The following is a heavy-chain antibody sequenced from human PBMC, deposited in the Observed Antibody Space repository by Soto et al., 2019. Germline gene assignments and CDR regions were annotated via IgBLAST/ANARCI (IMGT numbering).Heavy chain of an antibody. J-gene: IGHJ4*02. CDR2: LIPILGTT. Sequence: SVRVSCKASGGTFSSDAVSWVRQAPGQGLEWMGGLIPILGTTHYAQKFQGRVTITADESTNKAYMELSSLRSDDTAVYYCARASGYVSSWYHDCWGKGNRVNVSA. CDR1: GGTFSSDA. CDR3: ARASGYVSSWYHDC. V-gene: IGHV1-69*13. D-gene: IGHD6-13*01.